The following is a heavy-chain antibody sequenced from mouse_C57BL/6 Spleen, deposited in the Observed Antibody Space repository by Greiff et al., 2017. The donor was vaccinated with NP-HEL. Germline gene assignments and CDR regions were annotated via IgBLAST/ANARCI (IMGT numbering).Heavy chain of an antibody. J-gene: IGHJ4*01. CDR2: INPSNGGT. D-gene: IGHD2-1*01. V-gene: IGHV1-53*01. CDR1: GYTFTSYW. CDR3: ARGGYYGNYVDAMDY. Sequence: QVQLQQPGTELVKPGASVKLSCKDSGYTFTSYWMHWVKQRPGQGLEWIGNINPSNGGTNYDEKFKSKATLTVDKSSSTAYMQLSSLTSEDSAVYYCARGGYYGNYVDAMDYWGQGTSVTVSS.